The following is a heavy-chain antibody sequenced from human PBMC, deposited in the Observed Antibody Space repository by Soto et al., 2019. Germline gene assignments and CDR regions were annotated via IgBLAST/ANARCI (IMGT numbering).Heavy chain of an antibody. CDR1: GYTFTSYG. CDR3: ASSVHGPQTKKLWGPNWNYGGYYYYYMDV. J-gene: IGHJ6*03. CDR2: ISAYNGNT. Sequence: GASVKVSCKASGYTFTSYGICWVRHAPGQGLEWMGWISAYNGNTNYAQKLQGRVTMTTDTSTSTAYMELRSLRSDDTAVYYCASSVHGPQTKKLWGPNWNYGGYYYYYMDVWGKGTTVTVSS. D-gene: IGHD1-7*01. V-gene: IGHV1-18*01.